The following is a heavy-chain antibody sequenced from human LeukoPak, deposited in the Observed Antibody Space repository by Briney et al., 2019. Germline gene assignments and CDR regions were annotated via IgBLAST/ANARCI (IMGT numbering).Heavy chain of an antibody. Sequence: PGGSLRLSCATSGFTFSDSYMTWIRQAPGKGLEWVSYISSSGDNIEYADSVKGRFSISRDNAKNSLYLQMNSLRVEDTAVYYCVRHDGTYWGQGTLVTVSS. J-gene: IGHJ4*02. D-gene: IGHD5-24*01. CDR2: ISSSGDNI. V-gene: IGHV3-11*01. CDR3: VRHDGTY. CDR1: GFTFSDSY.